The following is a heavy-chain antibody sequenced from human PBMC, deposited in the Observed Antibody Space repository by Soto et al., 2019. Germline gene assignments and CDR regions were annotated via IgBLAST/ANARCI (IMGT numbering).Heavy chain of an antibody. V-gene: IGHV3-30-3*01. CDR2: ISHDGRIE. CDR3: ARDGLPDDFRSGGYWFDP. J-gene: IGHJ5*02. Sequence: QVHLVESGGGVVQPGRSLRLSCAASGFTFSSFALHWVRQAPGEGLEWVALISHDGRIENYADSVKGRFIISRDTSNNTVYMQMDSLRLEDTGVYYCARDGLPDDFRSGGYWFDPWGQGTQVTVSS. CDR1: GFTFSSFA. D-gene: IGHD3-3*01.